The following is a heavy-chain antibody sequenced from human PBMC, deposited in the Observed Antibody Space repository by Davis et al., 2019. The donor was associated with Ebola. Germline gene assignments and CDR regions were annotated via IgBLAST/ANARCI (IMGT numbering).Heavy chain of an antibody. V-gene: IGHV4-39*07. D-gene: IGHD3/OR15-3a*01. CDR2: IYYSGST. J-gene: IGHJ5*02. Sequence: SEPLSLTCTVSGFSISSSSYYWGWIRQPPGKGLEWIGSIYYSGSTNYNPSLKSRVTISVDTSKNQFSLKLSSVTAADTAVYYCARGLPFDPWGQGTLVTVSS. CDR3: ARGLPFDP. CDR1: GFSISSSSYY.